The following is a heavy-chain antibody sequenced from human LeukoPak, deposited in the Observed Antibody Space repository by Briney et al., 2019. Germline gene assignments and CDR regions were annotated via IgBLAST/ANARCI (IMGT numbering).Heavy chain of an antibody. Sequence: ASVKVSCKASGGTFSSYAISWVRQAPGQGLEWMGRIIPILGIANYAQKFQGRVTITADKSTSTAYMELSSLRSEDTVVYYCARGIAAAGTGNHFDYWGQGTLVTVSS. D-gene: IGHD6-13*01. CDR3: ARGIAAAGTGNHFDY. J-gene: IGHJ4*02. V-gene: IGHV1-69*04. CDR2: IIPILGIA. CDR1: GGTFSSYA.